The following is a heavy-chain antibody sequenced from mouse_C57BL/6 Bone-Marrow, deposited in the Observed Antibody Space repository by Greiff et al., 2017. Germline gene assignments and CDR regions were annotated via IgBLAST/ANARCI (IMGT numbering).Heavy chain of an antibody. Sequence: EVKLVESGGDLVKPGGSLKLSCAASGFTFSSYGMSWVRQTPDKRLEWVATISSAGSYTYYPDSVKGRFTISRDNAKNTLYLQMSSLKSEDTSMYYSASTYGRYYFDYWGQGTTLTVSS. CDR3: ASTYGRYYFDY. D-gene: IGHD1-1*01. J-gene: IGHJ2*01. CDR1: GFTFSSYG. V-gene: IGHV5-6*01. CDR2: ISSAGSYT.